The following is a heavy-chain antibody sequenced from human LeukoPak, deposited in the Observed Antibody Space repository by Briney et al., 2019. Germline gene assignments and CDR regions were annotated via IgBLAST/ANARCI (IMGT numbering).Heavy chain of an antibody. Sequence: PSETLSLTCIVSGGGSISSSNHYWGWIRQPPGKGLEWIGSINYSGSTQYNPSLKSRVTLSVDTSKDQFPLKLSSVTAADTAVYYCARHSDGWYWGGSGMDVWGQGTTVIVSS. CDR2: INYSGST. CDR3: ARHSDGWYWGGSGMDV. V-gene: IGHV4-39*01. D-gene: IGHD6-19*01. CDR1: GGGSISSSNHY. J-gene: IGHJ6*02.